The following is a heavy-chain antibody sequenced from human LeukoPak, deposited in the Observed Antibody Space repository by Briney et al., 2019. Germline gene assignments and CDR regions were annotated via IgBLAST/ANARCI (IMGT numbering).Heavy chain of an antibody. CDR3: ARHYKAYYYDSSGLGY. CDR2: IYPGDSDT. V-gene: IGHV5-51*01. D-gene: IGHD3-22*01. J-gene: IGHJ4*02. CDR1: GYSFTSYW. Sequence: HGESLKISCKGSGYSFTSYWIGWVRQMPGKGLEWMGIIYPGDSDTRYSPSFQGQVTISADKSISTAYLQWSSLKASDTAMYYCARHYKAYYYDSSGLGYWGQGTLVTVSS.